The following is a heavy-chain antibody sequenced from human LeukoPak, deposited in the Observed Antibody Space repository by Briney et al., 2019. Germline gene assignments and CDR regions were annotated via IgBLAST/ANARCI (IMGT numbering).Heavy chain of an antibody. D-gene: IGHD5-18*01. J-gene: IGHJ4*02. CDR1: GGTFSSYA. CDR3: AGAGYSYAKEGFFDY. V-gene: IGHV1-69*04. CDR2: IIPIFGIA. Sequence: SVKVSCKASGGTFSSYAISWVRQAPGQGLEWMGRIIPIFGIANYAQKFQGRVTITADKSTSTAHMELSSLRSEDTAVYYCAGAGYSYAKEGFFDYWGQGTLVTVSS.